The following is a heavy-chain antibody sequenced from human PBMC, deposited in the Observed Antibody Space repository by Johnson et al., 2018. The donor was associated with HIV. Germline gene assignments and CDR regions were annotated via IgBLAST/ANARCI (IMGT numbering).Heavy chain of an antibody. J-gene: IGHJ3*02. CDR2: IGTAGDT. CDR1: GFTFSSYD. CDR3: AKPNTVTTFGPPNDAFDI. Sequence: MLLVESGGGLVQPGGSLRLSCAASGFTFSSYDMHWVRQATGKGLEWVSAIGTAGDTYYPGSVKGRFTIYTDNSKNTLYLQMNSLRAEDTAVYYCAKPNTVTTFGPPNDAFDIWGQGTMVTVSS. V-gene: IGHV3-13*01. D-gene: IGHD4-11*01.